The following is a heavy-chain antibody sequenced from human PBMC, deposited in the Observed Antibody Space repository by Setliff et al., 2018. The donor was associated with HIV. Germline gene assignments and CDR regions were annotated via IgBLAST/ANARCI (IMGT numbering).Heavy chain of an antibody. Sequence: PSETLSLTCTVSGVAIRSYYWSWIRQSPGKGLEWIGYVFYNGDTAYNPSLKSRLTISVDTSKSQFSLKLTSVTAADTAIYYCARQVSIPGVAITPVDYWGQGALVTVSS. CDR1: GVAIRSYY. V-gene: IGHV4-59*08. J-gene: IGHJ4*02. CDR2: VFYNGDT. CDR3: ARQVSIPGVAITPVDY. D-gene: IGHD5-12*01.